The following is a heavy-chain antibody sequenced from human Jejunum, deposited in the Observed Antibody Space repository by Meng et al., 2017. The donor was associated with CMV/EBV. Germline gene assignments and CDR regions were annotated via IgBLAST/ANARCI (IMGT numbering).Heavy chain of an antibody. CDR3: ARVEVGITSGDY. V-gene: IGHV1-18*01. Sequence: QAQLVQAGGEVKKPGASVKVSCKASCYTSTNYGITWVRQAPGQGLEWMGWISAYNGDTNYAQTLQGRVTMTTDTSTSTAYMELRSLRPDDTAVYYCARVEVGITSGDYWGQGTLVTVSS. D-gene: IGHD1-26*01. CDR1: CYTSTNYG. J-gene: IGHJ4*02. CDR2: ISAYNGDT.